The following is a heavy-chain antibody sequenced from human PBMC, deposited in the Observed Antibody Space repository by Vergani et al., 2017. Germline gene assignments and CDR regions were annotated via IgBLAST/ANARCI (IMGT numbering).Heavy chain of an antibody. Sequence: EVDLVESGGGLAQPGGSLRLSCEASGITFWKFGMHWVRQGPGKGLEWVSLISWDGGSTYYADSVKGRFTISRDNSKNSLYLQMNSLRAEDTALYYCAKDHYDFWSGYPNLSPFDLWGRGTLVTVSS. CDR3: AKDHYDFWSGYPNLSPFDL. V-gene: IGHV3-43*02. J-gene: IGHJ2*01. D-gene: IGHD3-3*01. CDR1: GITFWKFG. CDR2: ISWDGGST.